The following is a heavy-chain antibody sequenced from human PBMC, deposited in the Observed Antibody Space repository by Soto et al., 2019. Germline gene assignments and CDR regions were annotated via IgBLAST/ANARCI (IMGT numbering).Heavy chain of an antibody. CDR1: GYTFTSYY. CDR2: INPSGGST. J-gene: IGHJ4*02. V-gene: IGHV1-46*01. Sequence: ASVKVSCRASGYTFTSYYMHWVRQAPGQGLEWMGIINPSGGSTSYAQKFQGRVTMTRDTSTSTVYMELSSLRSEDTAVYYCARAIRRDTAMVDWWGQGTLVTVSS. D-gene: IGHD5-18*01. CDR3: ARAIRRDTAMVDW.